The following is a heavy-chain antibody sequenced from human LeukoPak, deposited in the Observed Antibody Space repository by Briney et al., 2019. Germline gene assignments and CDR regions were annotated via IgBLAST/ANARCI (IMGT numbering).Heavy chain of an antibody. CDR3: ARENGYSYGYGYYYYMDV. D-gene: IGHD5-18*01. Sequence: SETLSLTCAVYGGSFSGYYWSWIRQPPGKGLEWIGGINHSGSTNYNPSLKSRVTISVDTSKNQFSLKLSSVTAADTAVYYCARENGYSYGYGYYYYMDVWGKGTTVTVSS. V-gene: IGHV4-34*01. CDR1: GGSFSGYY. CDR2: INHSGST. J-gene: IGHJ6*03.